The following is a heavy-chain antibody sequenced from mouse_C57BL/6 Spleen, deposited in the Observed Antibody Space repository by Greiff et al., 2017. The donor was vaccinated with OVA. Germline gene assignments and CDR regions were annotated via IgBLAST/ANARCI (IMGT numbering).Heavy chain of an antibody. CDR1: GYTFTSYW. J-gene: IGHJ2*01. V-gene: IGHV1-69*01. Sequence: QVQLQQPGAELVMPGASVKLSCKASGYTFTSYWMHWVKQRPGQGLEWIGEIDPSDSYTNYNQKFKGKSTLTVDKSSSTAYMQRSSLTSEDSAVYYCARGSTVVATDYWGQGTTLTVSS. CDR2: IDPSDSYT. D-gene: IGHD1-1*01. CDR3: ARGSTVVATDY.